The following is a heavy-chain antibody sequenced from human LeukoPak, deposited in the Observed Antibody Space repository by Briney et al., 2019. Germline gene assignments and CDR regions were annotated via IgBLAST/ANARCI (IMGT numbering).Heavy chain of an antibody. V-gene: IGHV6-1*01. CDR1: GDSVSSNSAA. D-gene: IGHD4-17*01. J-gene: IGHJ6*02. CDR3: ARDLAPLRPYYYYGMDV. Sequence: SQTLSLTCAISGDSVSSNSAAWNWIRQSPSRGLEWLGRTYYRSKWYNDYAVSVKSRITIKPDTSKNQFSLQLNSVTPEDTAVYYCARDLAPLRPYYYYGMDVWGQGTTVTVSS. CDR2: TYYRSKWYN.